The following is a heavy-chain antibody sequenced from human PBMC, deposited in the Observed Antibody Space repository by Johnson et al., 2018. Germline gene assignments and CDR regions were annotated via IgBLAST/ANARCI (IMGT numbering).Heavy chain of an antibody. CDR3: AREIGYCSGGSCYPGYYMVV. J-gene: IGHJ6*03. CDR2: IYYSGST. CDR1: GGSISSYY. V-gene: IGHV4-59*01. Sequence: QVQLQESGPGLVKPSETLSLTCTVSGGSISSYYWSWIRQPPGKGLEWIGYIYYSGSTNYNPSLKSRFTISVDTSTNQFSPKLNSVTAADTAVYYCAREIGYCSGGSCYPGYYMVVWGKGTGVTVSS. D-gene: IGHD2-15*01.